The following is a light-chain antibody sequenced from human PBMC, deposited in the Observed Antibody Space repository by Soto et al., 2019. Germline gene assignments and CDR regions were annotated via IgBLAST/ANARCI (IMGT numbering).Light chain of an antibody. CDR3: CSYAGSSTPYV. CDR1: SNDVGRFDY. Sequence: QSVLTQPRSVSGSPGQSVIISCTGTSNDVGRFDYVSWYQQHPGKAPKVIIYDVNERPSGVPNRFSGSKSGNTASLTISGLQADDEADYYCCSYAGSSTPYVFGTGTKVTVL. V-gene: IGLV2-11*01. J-gene: IGLJ1*01. CDR2: DVN.